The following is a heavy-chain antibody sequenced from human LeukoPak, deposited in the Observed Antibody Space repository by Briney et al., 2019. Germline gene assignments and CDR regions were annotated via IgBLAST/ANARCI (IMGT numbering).Heavy chain of an antibody. CDR3: ACVRQVSGLLDY. V-gene: IGHV4-59*01. CDR2: IYYTGST. CDR1: GGSISSYY. D-gene: IGHD3-10*02. J-gene: IGHJ4*03. Sequence: SETLSPTCTVSGGSISSYYWSWIRQPPGKGREWIGYIYYTGSTNYNPSLKSRVTISVDTSKNQLSLKLSSVVAGDAARYYWACVRQVSGLLDYWGHGTLVTVSS.